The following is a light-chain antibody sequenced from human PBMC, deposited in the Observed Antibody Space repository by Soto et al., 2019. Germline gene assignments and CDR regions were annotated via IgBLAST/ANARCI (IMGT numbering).Light chain of an antibody. V-gene: IGKV1-33*01. CDR1: QDIATY. Sequence: DIQMTQSPSSLSASVGNRVTITCRASQDIATYLNWYQQKPGKAPNLLIYDASNLETGVPSRFSGGGSGTHFTFTFSNLQPEDIATYYCQQYDNLPPTWTFGQGTKVDNK. CDR2: DAS. J-gene: IGKJ1*01. CDR3: QQYDNLPPTWT.